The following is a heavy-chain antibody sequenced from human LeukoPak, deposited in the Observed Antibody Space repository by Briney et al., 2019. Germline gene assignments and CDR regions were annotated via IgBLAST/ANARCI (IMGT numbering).Heavy chain of an antibody. CDR3: ATPRFLDPTREFDY. CDR2: IIPIFGTA. V-gene: IGHV1-69*13. Sequence: SVKVSCKASGGTFSSYAISWVRQAPGQGLEWMGGIIPIFGTANYAQKFQGRVTITADESTSTAYMELSSLRSEDTAVYYCATPRFLDPTREFDYWGQGTLVTVSS. CDR1: GGTFSSYA. D-gene: IGHD3-3*01. J-gene: IGHJ4*02.